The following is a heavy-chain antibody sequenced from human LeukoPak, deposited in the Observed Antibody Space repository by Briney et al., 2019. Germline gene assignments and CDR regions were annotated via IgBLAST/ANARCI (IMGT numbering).Heavy chain of an antibody. CDR3: ARASRDGYNQNFDH. CDR1: GYSFSTYW. CDR2: IYPGGSET. Sequence: GESLKISCKGLGYSFSTYWNAWVRQRPGKGLEWMGIIYPGGSETRYDPSFQGQVTISADSSTSTAYLQWSSLRASDTAMYYCARASRDGYNQNFDHWGQGTLVTVST. V-gene: IGHV5-51*01. D-gene: IGHD5-24*01. J-gene: IGHJ4*02.